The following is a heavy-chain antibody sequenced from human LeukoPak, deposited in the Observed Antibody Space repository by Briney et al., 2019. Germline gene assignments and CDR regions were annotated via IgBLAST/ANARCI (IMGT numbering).Heavy chain of an antibody. V-gene: IGHV3-7*01. D-gene: IGHD1-1*01. J-gene: IGHJ6*03. CDR1: GFGFSSYW. Sequence: GGSLRLSCAASGFGFSSYWMSWVRQAPGKGLEWVAKIKEDGSEKGYVDSVRGRFTISRDNAKNSLYLQMSSLRADDTAVYYCARLYQQSKWKYYYYYMDVWGKGTAVTVSS. CDR2: IKEDGSEK. CDR3: ARLYQQSKWKYYYYYMDV.